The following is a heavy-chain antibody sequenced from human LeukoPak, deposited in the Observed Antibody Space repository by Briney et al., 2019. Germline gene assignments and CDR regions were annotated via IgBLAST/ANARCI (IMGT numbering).Heavy chain of an antibody. J-gene: IGHJ5*01. CDR1: GYTFTNYN. CDR3: ARGLDGDFLDYNWFDS. Sequence: ASVKVSCKASGYTFTNYNVNWVRQATGQGLEWMGWMNPISGYTGYAQKFQGRVTVTRDTSISTAYMELSSLRSEDTAVYYCARGLDGDFLDYNWFDSWGQGTLVTVSS. CDR2: MNPISGYT. D-gene: IGHD2-21*01. V-gene: IGHV1-8*01.